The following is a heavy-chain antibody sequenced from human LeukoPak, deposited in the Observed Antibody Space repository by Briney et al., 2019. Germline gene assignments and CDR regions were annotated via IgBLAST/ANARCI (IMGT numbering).Heavy chain of an antibody. CDR2: IYYSGST. CDR1: GGSIGSSSYY. Sequence: SETLSLTCTVSGGSIGSSSYYWGWIRQPPGKGLEWIGSIYYSGSTYYNPSLKSRVTISVDTSKNQFSLKLSSVTAADTAVYYCASRITIFGVVAYFDYWGQGTLVTVSS. D-gene: IGHD3-3*01. V-gene: IGHV4-39*07. CDR3: ASRITIFGVVAYFDY. J-gene: IGHJ4*02.